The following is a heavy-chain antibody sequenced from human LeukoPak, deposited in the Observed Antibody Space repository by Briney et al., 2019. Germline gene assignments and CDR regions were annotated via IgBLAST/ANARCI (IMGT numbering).Heavy chain of an antibody. CDR2: THTSGST. D-gene: IGHD6-19*01. V-gene: IGHV4-61*02. CDR3: ARGRMAGTEYWFDP. Sequence: SETLSLTCTVSGGSISSGDYYWSWIRQPAGKGLEWIGRTHTSGSTNYNPSLKSRVTISIGTSKNHLSLKLSSVTAADTAMYYCARGRMAGTEYWFDPWGQGTLVTVSS. CDR1: GGSISSGDYY. J-gene: IGHJ5*02.